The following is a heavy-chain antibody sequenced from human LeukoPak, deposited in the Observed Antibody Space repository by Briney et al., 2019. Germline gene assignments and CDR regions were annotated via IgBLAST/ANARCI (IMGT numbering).Heavy chain of an antibody. Sequence: SETLSLTCAVYGGSFSGYYWSWIRQPPGKGLEWIGEINHSGSTNYNPSLKSRVTISVDTSKNQFSLKLSSVTAADTAVYYCARGVHYDILTGSWRYYGLDVWGQGTTVTVSS. J-gene: IGHJ6*02. CDR1: GGSFSGYY. V-gene: IGHV4-34*01. D-gene: IGHD3-9*01. CDR3: ARGVHYDILTGSWRYYGLDV. CDR2: INHSGST.